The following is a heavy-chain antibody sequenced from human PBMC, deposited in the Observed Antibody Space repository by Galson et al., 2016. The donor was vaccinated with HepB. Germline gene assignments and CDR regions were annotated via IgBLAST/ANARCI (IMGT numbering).Heavy chain of an antibody. CDR3: AGARSHYYGMNV. Sequence: SLRLSCAASGFTFSDYYMTWVRQAPGKGLEWVAYLSSGGTIYYADSVKGRFTISRDNAKNSLYMEMNSLRAEDTAVYYCAGARSHYYGMNVWGQGTTVTVSS. CDR1: GFTFSDYY. J-gene: IGHJ6*02. V-gene: IGHV3-11*01. CDR2: LSSGGTI. D-gene: IGHD1-14*01.